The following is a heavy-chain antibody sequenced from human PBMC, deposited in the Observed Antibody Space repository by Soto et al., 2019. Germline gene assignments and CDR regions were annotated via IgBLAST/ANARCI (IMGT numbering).Heavy chain of an antibody. CDR1: GDTFTSNG. D-gene: IGHD2-2*01. V-gene: IGHV1-18*01. Sequence: QVQLVQSGAEVKKPGASVKVSCKASGDTFTSNGISWVRQAPGQGLEWMGWISAYNGNTNYAQKLQGRVTMTTDTSTSTAYMELRSLRSDDTAVYYCARAQIVLVSAYSSPFDYWGQGTLVTVSS. CDR3: ARAQIVLVSAYSSPFDY. J-gene: IGHJ4*02. CDR2: ISAYNGNT.